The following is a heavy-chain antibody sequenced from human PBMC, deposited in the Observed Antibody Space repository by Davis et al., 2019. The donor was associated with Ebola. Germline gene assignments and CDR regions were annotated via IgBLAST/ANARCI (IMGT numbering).Heavy chain of an antibody. CDR2: ISSSGSTI. J-gene: IGHJ6*02. CDR1: GFTFSSYE. Sequence: PGGSLRLSCAASGFTFSSYEMNWVRQAPGKGLEWVSYISSSGSTIYYADSVKGRFTISRDNAKNSLYLQMNSLRAEDTAVYYCARDGITMVRGVITLQPYYYGMDVWGQGTTVTVSS. D-gene: IGHD3-10*01. CDR3: ARDGITMVRGVITLQPYYYGMDV. V-gene: IGHV3-48*03.